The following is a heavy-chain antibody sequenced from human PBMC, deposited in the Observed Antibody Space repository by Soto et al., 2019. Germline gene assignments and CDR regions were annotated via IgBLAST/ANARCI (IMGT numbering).Heavy chain of an antibody. J-gene: IGHJ3*01. CDR2: IDASDSYT. CDR3: ASQRKGRDIFEV. D-gene: IGHD1-1*01. V-gene: IGHV5-10-1*01. Sequence: QMPGKGLEWMGRIDASDSYTNYSPSYQGHVTISADKSITTAYLQWSSLKASDTAMHYGASQRKGRDIFEVLRQGTMVIGSS.